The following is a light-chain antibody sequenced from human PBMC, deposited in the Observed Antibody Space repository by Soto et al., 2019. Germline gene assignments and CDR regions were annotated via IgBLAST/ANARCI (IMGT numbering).Light chain of an antibody. Sequence: DIQMTQSPSSLSASVGDRVTITCRASQSISNYLNWYQHKPGKAPKLLIYAASSLQSGVPSRFSGGGSGTDFTLTISSLQLEDFSTYYCQQSYSTAWTFGQGTKVEIK. CDR3: QQSYSTAWT. CDR2: AAS. CDR1: QSISNY. J-gene: IGKJ1*01. V-gene: IGKV1-39*01.